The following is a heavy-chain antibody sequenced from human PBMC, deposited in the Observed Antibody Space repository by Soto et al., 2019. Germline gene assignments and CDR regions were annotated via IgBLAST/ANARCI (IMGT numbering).Heavy chain of an antibody. CDR3: ARGRQAVGLEF. D-gene: IGHD1-26*01. Sequence: SETLSLTCTVSGDSISSDYWSWIRQPAGKGLEWIGRVYIGGETNYNPSLKRRLTMSLDTSKRQFSLKLSSVTAADTAVYHCARGRQAVGLEFWGLGTLVTVSS. V-gene: IGHV4-4*07. CDR1: GDSISSDY. J-gene: IGHJ4*02. CDR2: VYIGGET.